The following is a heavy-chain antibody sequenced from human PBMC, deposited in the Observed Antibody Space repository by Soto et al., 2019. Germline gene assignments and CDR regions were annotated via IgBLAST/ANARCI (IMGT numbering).Heavy chain of an antibody. J-gene: IGHJ5*02. Sequence: QVQLQESGPGLVKPSQTLSLTCPVSGGSISSGGYYWSWIRHHQGKGLEWIGYIYYSGSTYYNPSLKSRVTISVDTAKHQCSLKLISVTAAATAVYYWARSVTPWGQGTLVTVSS. D-gene: IGHD3-10*01. V-gene: IGHV4-31*03. CDR2: IYYSGST. CDR1: GGSISSGGYY. CDR3: ARSVTP.